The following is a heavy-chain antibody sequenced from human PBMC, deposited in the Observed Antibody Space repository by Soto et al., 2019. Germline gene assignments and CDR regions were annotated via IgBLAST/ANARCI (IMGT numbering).Heavy chain of an antibody. CDR1: KGSVATYD. CDR2: VDYSGNS. J-gene: IGHJ4*02. D-gene: IGHD6-19*01. V-gene: IGHV4-59*02. Sequence: SESMALATTVSKGSVATYDWSWIRPPPGKGLEWIGYVDYSGNSDSSPSLKSRVTISIDTSKKQVSLKLNSVTAADTAVYYCARNWFSVAGRFHFDYWGQGIPVTVSS. CDR3: ARNWFSVAGRFHFDY.